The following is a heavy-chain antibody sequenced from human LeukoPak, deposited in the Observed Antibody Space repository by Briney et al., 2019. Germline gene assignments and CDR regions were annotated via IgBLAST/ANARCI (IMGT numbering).Heavy chain of an antibody. Sequence: SQTLSLTCTVSGGSISSGGYYWSWIRQHPGKGLEWIGYIYYSGSTYYNPSLKSRVTMSVDTSKNQFSLNLTSVTAADTAVYYCARVYSSSSGTTFDYWGQGTLVTVSS. CDR3: ARVYSSSSGTTFDY. J-gene: IGHJ4*02. CDR1: GGSISSGGYY. CDR2: IYYSGST. D-gene: IGHD6-6*01. V-gene: IGHV4-31*03.